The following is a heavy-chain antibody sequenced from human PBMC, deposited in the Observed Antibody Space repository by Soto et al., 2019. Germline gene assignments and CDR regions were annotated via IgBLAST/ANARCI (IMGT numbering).Heavy chain of an antibody. CDR1: GGTFNSYT. V-gene: IGHV1-69*12. Sequence: QVQLVQSGPEVKKPGSSVKVSCKASGGTFNSYTISWVRQAPGQGLEWMGGIITIFGTANYAQKFQGRVTITADESTSTVYMELSSLRSEDTAVYYCALEVDDSRLSNWFDPWGQGTLVTVSS. CDR3: ALEVDDSRLSNWFDP. J-gene: IGHJ5*02. D-gene: IGHD4-4*01. CDR2: IITIFGTA.